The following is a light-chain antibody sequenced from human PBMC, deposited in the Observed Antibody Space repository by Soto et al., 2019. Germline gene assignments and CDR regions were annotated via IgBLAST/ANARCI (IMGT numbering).Light chain of an antibody. V-gene: IGKV1-39*01. J-gene: IGKJ1*01. Sequence: DIQMTQSPSSLSASVGDRVTITCRASQSVRTYLNWYQQKPGKAPNLLIYGVSTLHSGVPSRFSATGSGTDFTLTISSPQPEDFAPSYCQQSYSTPWTVGPGTKVDI. CDR1: QSVRTY. CDR2: GVS. CDR3: QQSYSTPWT.